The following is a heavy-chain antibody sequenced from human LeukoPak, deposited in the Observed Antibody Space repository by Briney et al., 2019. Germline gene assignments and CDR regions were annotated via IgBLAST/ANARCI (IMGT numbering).Heavy chain of an antibody. J-gene: IGHJ4*02. V-gene: IGHV1-3*01. Sequence: GASVKVSCKASGYTFTSYAMHWVSQAPGQRLEWMGWINAGNGNTKYSQKFQGRVTITRDTSASTAYMELSSLRSEDTAVYYCAKDEEYMVRGVIIRGIVDYWGQGTLVTVSS. CDR1: GYTFTSYA. D-gene: IGHD3-10*01. CDR3: AKDEEYMVRGVIIRGIVDY. CDR2: INAGNGNT.